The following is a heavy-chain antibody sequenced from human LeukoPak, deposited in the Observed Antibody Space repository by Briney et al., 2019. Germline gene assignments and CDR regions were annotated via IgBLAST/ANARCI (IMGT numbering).Heavy chain of an antibody. CDR2: IYHSGST. V-gene: IGHV4-38-2*02. CDR1: GYSISSGYY. J-gene: IGHJ4*02. Sequence: SETLSLTCTVSGYSISSGYYWGWIRQPPGKGLEWIGSIYHSGSTYYNPSLKSRVTISVDTSKNQFSLKLSYVTAADTAVYYCARDVVPGDGYNLEFDYWGQGTLVTVSS. D-gene: IGHD5-24*01. CDR3: ARDVVPGDGYNLEFDY.